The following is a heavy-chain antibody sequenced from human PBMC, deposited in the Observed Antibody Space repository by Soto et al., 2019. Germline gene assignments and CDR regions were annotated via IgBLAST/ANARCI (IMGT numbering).Heavy chain of an antibody. CDR2: IYYSGST. CDR1: GCSISSYY. J-gene: IGHJ6*02. CDR3: ARRARGYYYGMDV. V-gene: IGHV4-59*01. Sequence: SETLSLTCTVSGCSISSYYWSWIRQPPGKGLEWIGYIYYSGSTNYNPSLKSRVTISVDTSKNQFSLKLSSVTAADTAVYYCARRARGYYYGMDVWGQGTTVTV.